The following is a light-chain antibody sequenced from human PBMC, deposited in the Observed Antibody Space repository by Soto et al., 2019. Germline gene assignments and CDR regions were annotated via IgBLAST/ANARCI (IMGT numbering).Light chain of an antibody. J-gene: IGKJ3*01. CDR2: AAS. Sequence: DIQMTQSPSSLSASVGDRVTITCRASQSISSYLNWYQQKPGKAPKLLIYAASSLQSGVPSRFSGSGSGTDLTLTISSLQPEDFATYYCQQSYSTLGLTFGPGTKVYIK. CDR1: QSISSY. CDR3: QQSYSTLGLT. V-gene: IGKV1-39*01.